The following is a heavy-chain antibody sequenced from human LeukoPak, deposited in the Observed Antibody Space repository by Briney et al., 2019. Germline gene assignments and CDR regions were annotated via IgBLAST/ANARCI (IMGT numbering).Heavy chain of an antibody. CDR1: VFTFSSYW. J-gene: IGHJ5*02. D-gene: IGHD2-15*01. CDR2: IKQDGGEK. V-gene: IGHV3-7*01. Sequence: GGTLRLSRAASVFTFSSYWMSGVPQAPGKGRERVANIKQDGGEKYYVDPVKGGFTNPKDNAKNTLHLQMKRLTAEERAGYYFARDLVVVVAATASKWFDGWGQGTLVTVSS. CDR3: ARDLVVVVAATASKWFDG.